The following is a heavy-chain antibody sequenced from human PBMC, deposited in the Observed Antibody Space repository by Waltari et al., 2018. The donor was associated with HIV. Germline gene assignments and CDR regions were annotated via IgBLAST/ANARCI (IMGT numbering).Heavy chain of an antibody. D-gene: IGHD6-19*01. Sequence: EVQLVESGGGLVQPGGSLSLSCAASGFTVSSNNMRWVRQAPGKGLEWVSVIYSGGSTYYADSVKGRFTISRDNSKNTLYLQMNSLRAEDTAVYYCARAIAVAGIGFDYWGQGTLVTVSS. V-gene: IGHV3-66*02. CDR1: GFTVSSNN. J-gene: IGHJ4*02. CDR2: IYSGGST. CDR3: ARAIAVAGIGFDY.